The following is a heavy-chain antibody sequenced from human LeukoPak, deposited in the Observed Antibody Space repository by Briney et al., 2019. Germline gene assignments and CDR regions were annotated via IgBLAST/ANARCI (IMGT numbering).Heavy chain of an antibody. CDR2: INHSGST. J-gene: IGHJ4*02. CDR1: GGSFSGYY. V-gene: IGHV4-34*01. CDR3: ASRGLRGNPFDY. Sequence: SETLSLTCAVYGGSFSGYYWSWIRQPPGKGLEWIGEINHSGSTNYNPSLKSRVTISVDTSKNQFSLKLSSVTAADTAVYYCASRGLRGNPFDYWGQGTLVTVSS. D-gene: IGHD4-17*01.